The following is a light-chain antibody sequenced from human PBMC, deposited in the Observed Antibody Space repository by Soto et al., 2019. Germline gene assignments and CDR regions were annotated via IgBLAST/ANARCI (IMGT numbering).Light chain of an antibody. CDR3: AAWDDSLNGFVI. Sequence: QSVLTQPPSASGTPGQRVTISCSGSSSNIGSNTVNWYQHLPGTAPKLLIHSDSQRPSGVPDRFSGAKSGTSASLAISGLQSEDEGDYFCAAWDDSLNGFVIFGGGTKVTVL. J-gene: IGLJ2*01. CDR2: SDS. CDR1: SSNIGSNT. V-gene: IGLV1-44*01.